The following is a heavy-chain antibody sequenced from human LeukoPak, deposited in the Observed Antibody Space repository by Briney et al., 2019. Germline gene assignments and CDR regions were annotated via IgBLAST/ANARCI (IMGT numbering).Heavy chain of an antibody. V-gene: IGHV4-34*01. D-gene: IGHD6-13*01. Sequence: PSETLSLTCAVYAGSFSGYYWSWIRQPPGKGLEWIGEINHSGSTNYNPSLKSRVTISVDTSKNQFSLKLSSVTAADTAVYYCARVYSSSDWFDPWGQGTLVTVSS. CDR1: AGSFSGYY. CDR3: ARVYSSSDWFDP. CDR2: INHSGST. J-gene: IGHJ5*02.